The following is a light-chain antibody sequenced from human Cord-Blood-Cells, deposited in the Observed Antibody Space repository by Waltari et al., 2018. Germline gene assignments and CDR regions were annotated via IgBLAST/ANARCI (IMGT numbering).Light chain of an antibody. Sequence: EIVMTQSPATLSVYPGERATLSCRASQSVSSNLAWYQQKPGQAPRPLIYGASTRATGIPARFSGSGSGTEVTLTISSLQSEDFAVYYCQQYNNWPLFTFGPGTKVDIK. J-gene: IGKJ3*01. CDR1: QSVSSN. CDR3: QQYNNWPLFT. V-gene: IGKV3-15*01. CDR2: GAS.